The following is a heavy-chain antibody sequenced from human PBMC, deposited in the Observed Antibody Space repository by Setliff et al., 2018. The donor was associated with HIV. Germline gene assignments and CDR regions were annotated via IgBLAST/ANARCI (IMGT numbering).Heavy chain of an antibody. Sequence: ASVKVSCKASGYSFTTYGISWVRQAPGQGLEWVGWMNPKSGKTGYAQKFQGRVTITRNTSISTVYMDLDSLRSDDAAVYYCARGFYDFFYNYYMDVWGKGTTVTVSS. CDR2: MNPKSGKT. V-gene: IGHV1-8*03. J-gene: IGHJ6*03. D-gene: IGHD3-3*01. CDR3: ARGFYDFFYNYYMDV. CDR1: GYSFTTYG.